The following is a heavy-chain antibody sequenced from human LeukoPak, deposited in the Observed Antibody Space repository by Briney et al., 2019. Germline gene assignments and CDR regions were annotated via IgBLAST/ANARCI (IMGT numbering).Heavy chain of an antibody. D-gene: IGHD6-19*01. CDR3: AREGKLTGYFGGLGFNY. CDR2: IYTTGGT. V-gene: IGHV4-61*02. Sequence: KPSQTLSLTCTVSGDSISSGSYYWSWIRQPAGKGLEWIGRIYTTGGTNHNPSLKSRVTISADTSKNQLSLKLTSVTAADTAVYYCAREGKLTGYFGGLGFNYWGQGILVTVSS. CDR1: GDSISSGSYY. J-gene: IGHJ4*02.